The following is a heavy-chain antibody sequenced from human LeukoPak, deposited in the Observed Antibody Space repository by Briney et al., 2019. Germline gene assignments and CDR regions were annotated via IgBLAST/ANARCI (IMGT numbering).Heavy chain of an antibody. CDR1: GFTFSSYW. CDR2: INSDGSSI. CDR3: AREGRVSGYDFDC. J-gene: IGHJ4*02. Sequence: GGSLRLSCAASGFTFSSYWMHWVRQAPGKGLVWVSRINSDGSSITYADSVKGRFTISGDNAKNTLFLQMNSLRVEDTAVYYCAREGRVSGYDFDCWGQGTLVTVSS. D-gene: IGHD5-12*01. V-gene: IGHV3-74*03.